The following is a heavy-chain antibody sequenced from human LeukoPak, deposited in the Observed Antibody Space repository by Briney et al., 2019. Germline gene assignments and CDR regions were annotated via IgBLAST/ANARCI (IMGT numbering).Heavy chain of an antibody. V-gene: IGHV3-30*02. CDR3: AKGGYTWGGDSLLDY. CDR2: LRYDGNNE. CDR1: GFTFSTYG. Sequence: GGSLRLSCAASGFTFSTYGMHWARQAPGKGLEWVAFLRYDGNNEYYADSVKGRSTISRDNSMNTLYLQMNSLRTEDTAVYYCAKGGYTWGGDSLLDYWGQGTLVTVSS. J-gene: IGHJ4*02. D-gene: IGHD5-18*01.